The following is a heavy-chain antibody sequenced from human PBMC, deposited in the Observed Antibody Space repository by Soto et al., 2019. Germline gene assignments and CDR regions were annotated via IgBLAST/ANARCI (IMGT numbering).Heavy chain of an antibody. Sequence: WGSLLLSCAASVFTFSIYSMNWVRQAPGKGLEWVSSISSSSSYIYYADSVKGRFTISRDNAKNSLYLQMNSLRAEDTAVYYCARVGRWIQYLDYWGQGTMVTVSS. J-gene: IGHJ4*02. CDR2: ISSSSSYI. CDR3: ARVGRWIQYLDY. V-gene: IGHV3-21*01. CDR1: VFTFSIYS. D-gene: IGHD5-18*01.